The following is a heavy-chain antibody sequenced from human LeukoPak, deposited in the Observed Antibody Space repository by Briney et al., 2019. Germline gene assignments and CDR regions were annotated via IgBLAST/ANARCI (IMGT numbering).Heavy chain of an antibody. D-gene: IGHD5-18*01. Sequence: SETLSLTCTVSGGSISSYYWSWIRQPPGKGLEWIGYIYYSGSTNYNPSLKSRVTISVDTSKNQFSLKLSSVTAADTAVYYCSSIPGGYTYGDDAFDIWGQGTMVTVSS. J-gene: IGHJ3*02. CDR2: IYYSGST. CDR3: SSIPGGYTYGDDAFDI. CDR1: GGSISSYY. V-gene: IGHV4-59*01.